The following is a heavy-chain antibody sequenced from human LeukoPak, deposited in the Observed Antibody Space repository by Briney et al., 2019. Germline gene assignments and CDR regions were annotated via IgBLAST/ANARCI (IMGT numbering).Heavy chain of an antibody. CDR3: ARVRWSGYYIDTVYYFDY. CDR2: IYYSGST. CDR1: GGSISSGDYY. D-gene: IGHD3-3*01. J-gene: IGHJ4*02. V-gene: IGHV4-30-4*08. Sequence: SQTLSLTCTVSGGSISSGDYYWSWIRQPPGKSLEWIGYIYYSGSTYYNPSLKSRVTISVDTSKNQFSLKLSSVTAADTAVYYCARVRWSGYYIDTVYYFDYWGQGTLVTVSS.